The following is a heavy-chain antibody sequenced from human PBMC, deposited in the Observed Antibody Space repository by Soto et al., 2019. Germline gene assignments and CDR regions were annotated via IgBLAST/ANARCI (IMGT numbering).Heavy chain of an antibody. CDR3: ARDHCTNGVCYVEY. CDR1: GGSISSYY. J-gene: IGHJ4*02. V-gene: IGHV4-59*01. Sequence: SETLSLTCTVSGGSISSYYWSWIRQPPGKGLEWIGYIYYSGSTNYNPSLKSRVTISVDTSKNQFSLKLSSVTAADTAVYYCARDHCTNGVCYVEYWGQGTLVTVSS. D-gene: IGHD2-8*01. CDR2: IYYSGST.